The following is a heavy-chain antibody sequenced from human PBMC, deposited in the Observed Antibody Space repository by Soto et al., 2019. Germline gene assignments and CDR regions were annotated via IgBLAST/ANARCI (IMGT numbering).Heavy chain of an antibody. V-gene: IGHV3-74*01. Sequence: EVQLVESGGGLVQPGGSLRLSCAASGFTFSSYWMHWVRQAPGKGLVWISRINTDGSSTSYVDSVQGRFTISRDNGKNTLFLQMNSLRGEDSAVYYCARSGSSVTRGLHYWGQGTLVTVSS. CDR3: ARSGSSVTRGLHY. J-gene: IGHJ4*02. CDR1: GFTFSSYW. D-gene: IGHD2-15*01. CDR2: INTDGSST.